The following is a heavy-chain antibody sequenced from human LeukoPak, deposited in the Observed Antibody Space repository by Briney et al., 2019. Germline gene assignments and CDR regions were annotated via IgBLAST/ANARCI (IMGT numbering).Heavy chain of an antibody. CDR2: IDWDDDK. V-gene: IGHV2-70*11. J-gene: IGHJ4*02. Sequence: SGPTLVNPTQTLTLTCTFSGFSLSTSGMCVSWIRQPPGKALEWLARIDWDDDKYYSTSLKTRLTISKDTSKNQVVLTMTNMDPVDTATYYCARIQNLTTVTNGAFDYWGQGTLVTVSS. D-gene: IGHD4-11*01. CDR1: GFSLSTSGMC. CDR3: ARIQNLTTVTNGAFDY.